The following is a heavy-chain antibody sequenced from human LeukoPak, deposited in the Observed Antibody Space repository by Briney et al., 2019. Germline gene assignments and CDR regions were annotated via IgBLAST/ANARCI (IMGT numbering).Heavy chain of an antibody. J-gene: IGHJ5*02. CDR1: GFTVSSNY. D-gene: IGHD1-26*01. Sequence: GSLRLSCAASGFTVSSNYMSWVRQAPGKGLEWVSVIYSGGSTYYADSVKGRFTISRDNSKNTLYLQMNSLRAEDTAVYYCAKDPTRSYYGTPEWFDPWGQGTLVTVSS. CDR3: AKDPTRSYYGTPEWFDP. V-gene: IGHV3-53*01. CDR2: IYSGGST.